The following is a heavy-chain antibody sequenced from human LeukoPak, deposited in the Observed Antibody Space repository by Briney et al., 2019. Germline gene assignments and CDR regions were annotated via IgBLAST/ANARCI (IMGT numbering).Heavy chain of an antibody. CDR2: IYYSGST. J-gene: IGHJ6*03. V-gene: IGHV4-59*05. D-gene: IGHD3-9*01. CDR3: ARQTGWLYGGGYYYYMDV. CDR1: GGSISSYY. Sequence: SETLSLTCTVSGGSISSYYWSWIRQPPGKGLEWIGSIYYSGSTYYNPSLKSRVTISVDTSKNQFSLKLSSVTAADTAVYYCARQTGWLYGGGYYYYMDVWGKGTTVTISS.